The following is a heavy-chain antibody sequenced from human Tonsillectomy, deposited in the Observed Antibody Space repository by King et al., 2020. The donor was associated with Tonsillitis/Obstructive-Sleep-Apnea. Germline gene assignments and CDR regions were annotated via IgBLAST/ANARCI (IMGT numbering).Heavy chain of an antibody. J-gene: IGHJ4*02. V-gene: IGHV1-69*01. CDR3: ARYSPSGGSSWISYFDY. D-gene: IGHD6-13*01. CDR2: IIPIFGTA. Sequence: QLVQSGAEVKKPGSSVKVSCKASGGTFSSYAISWGRQAPGQGLEWMGGIIPIFGTANYAQKFQGRVTMTADESTSTAYMELSSLRSEDTAVYYCARYSPSGGSSWISYFDYWGQGTLVTVSS. CDR1: GGTFSSYA.